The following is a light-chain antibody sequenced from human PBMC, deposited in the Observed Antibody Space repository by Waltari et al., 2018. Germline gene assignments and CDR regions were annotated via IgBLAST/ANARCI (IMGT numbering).Light chain of an antibody. CDR3: QQTISFPLT. Sequence: DIQMTQPPSSVSASVGDRVTITCRPSPGISSWLAWYQQKPGKAPKHLIYAAYSLQSGVPARFGVSGAGTDVSLSIGSLQPEDFATYYCQQTISFPLTFSAGTKVDIK. J-gene: IGKJ3*01. CDR2: AAY. CDR1: PGISSW. V-gene: IGKV1-12*01.